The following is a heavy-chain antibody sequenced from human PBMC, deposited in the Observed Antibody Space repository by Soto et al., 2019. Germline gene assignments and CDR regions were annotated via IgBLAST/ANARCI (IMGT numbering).Heavy chain of an antibody. Sequence: VASVKVSCKASGGTFSSYAISWVRQAPGQGLERMGGIIPIFGTANYAQKFQGRVTITADESTSTAYMELSSLRSEDTAVYYCARGSITMIVGYYYYGMDVWGQGTTVTVSS. CDR2: IIPIFGTA. J-gene: IGHJ6*02. D-gene: IGHD3-22*01. CDR1: GGTFSSYA. CDR3: ARGSITMIVGYYYYGMDV. V-gene: IGHV1-69*13.